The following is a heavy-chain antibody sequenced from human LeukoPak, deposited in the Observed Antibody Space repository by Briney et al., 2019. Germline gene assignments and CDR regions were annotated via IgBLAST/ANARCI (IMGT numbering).Heavy chain of an antibody. CDR3: ASSVLGGSYYYFDAFDI. D-gene: IGHD1-26*01. V-gene: IGHV4-59*01. J-gene: IGHJ3*02. Sequence: SETLSLTCTVSGGSISSYYWSWIRQPPGKGLEWIGYIYYSGSTNYNPSLKSRVTISVDTSKNQFSLKLSSVTAADTAVYYCASSVLGGSYYYFDAFDIWGQGTMVTV. CDR1: GGSISSYY. CDR2: IYYSGST.